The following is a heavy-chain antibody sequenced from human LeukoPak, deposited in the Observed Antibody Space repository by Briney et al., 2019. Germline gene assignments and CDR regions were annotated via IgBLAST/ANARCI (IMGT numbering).Heavy chain of an antibody. D-gene: IGHD2-2*01. V-gene: IGHV4-34*01. J-gene: IGHJ5*02. Sequence: SETLSHTCAVYGGSFSGYYWSWIRQPPGKGLEWIGEINHSGSTNYNPSLKSRVTISVDTSKNQFSLKLSSVTAADTAVYYCARTGGYCSSTSCYNNWFDPWGQGTLVTVSS. CDR1: GGSFSGYY. CDR2: INHSGST. CDR3: ARTGGYCSSTSCYNNWFDP.